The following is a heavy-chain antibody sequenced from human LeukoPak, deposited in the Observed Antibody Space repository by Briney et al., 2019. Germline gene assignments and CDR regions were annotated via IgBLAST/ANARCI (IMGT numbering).Heavy chain of an antibody. CDR1: GYTFTSYD. J-gene: IGHJ6*03. CDR3: ARGYVVGATFIYYYYMDV. CDR2: MNPNSGNT. D-gene: IGHD1-26*01. Sequence: ASVKVSCKASGYTFTSYDINWVRQATGQGLEWMGWMNPNSGNTGYAQKFQGRVTITRNTSISTAYMELSSLRSEDTAVYYCARGYVVGATFIYYYYMDVWGKGTTVTVSS. V-gene: IGHV1-8*03.